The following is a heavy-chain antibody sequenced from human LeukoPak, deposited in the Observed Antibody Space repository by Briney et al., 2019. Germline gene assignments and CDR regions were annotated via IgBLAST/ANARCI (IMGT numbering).Heavy chain of an antibody. CDR2: ISAYNGNT. CDR3: ARVSRGGTMVRGVMAFDY. D-gene: IGHD3-10*01. V-gene: IGHV1-18*01. Sequence: ASVKVSCKASGYTFTSYGISWVRQAPGQGLEWMGWISAYNGNTNYAQKLQGRVTMTTDTSTSTAYMELRSLRSDDTAVYYCARVSRGGTMVRGVMAFDYWGQGTLVTVSS. J-gene: IGHJ4*02. CDR1: GYTFTSYG.